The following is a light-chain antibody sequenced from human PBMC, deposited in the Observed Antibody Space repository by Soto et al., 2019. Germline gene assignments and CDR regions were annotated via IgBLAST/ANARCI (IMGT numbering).Light chain of an antibody. CDR1: SSDIGGYNY. V-gene: IGLV2-11*01. CDR2: DVS. Sequence: QSALTQPRSVSGSPGQSVTISCTGTSSDIGGYNYVSWYQQHPGKAPKLMIHDVSQRPSGVPDRFSGSKSGNTASLTISGLQGEDEADYHCCSYAGRVAFGGGTKLTVL. J-gene: IGLJ2*01. CDR3: CSYAGRVA.